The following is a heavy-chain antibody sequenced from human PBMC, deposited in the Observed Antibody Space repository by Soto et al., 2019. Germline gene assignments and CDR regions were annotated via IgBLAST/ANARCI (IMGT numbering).Heavy chain of an antibody. J-gene: IGHJ6*02. CDR2: IIPILGIA. Sequence: SVKVSCKASGYTFSNYGISWVRQAPGQGLEWMGRIIPILGIANYAQKFQGRVTITADKSTSTAYMELSSLRSEDTAVYYCARGYYYGMDVWGQGTTVTVSS. CDR1: GYTFSNYG. CDR3: ARGYYYGMDV. V-gene: IGHV1-69*04.